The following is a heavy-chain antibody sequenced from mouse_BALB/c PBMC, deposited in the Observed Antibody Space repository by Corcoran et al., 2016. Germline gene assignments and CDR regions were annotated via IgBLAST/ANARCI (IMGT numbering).Heavy chain of an antibody. CDR2: INTYTGEP. CDR1: GYTFTNYG. D-gene: IGHD1-1*01. CDR3: ARGTRDYEAMDY. V-gene: IGHV9-1*02. Sequence: QIQLLQSGPQLKQHVETVKISCKASGYTFTNYGMTWVKQAPGEGLKWMGWINTYTGEPTYADDFKGRFAFSLETSASTAYLQINNLKNEDMATYFCARGTRDYEAMDYWGQGTSVTVSS. J-gene: IGHJ4*01.